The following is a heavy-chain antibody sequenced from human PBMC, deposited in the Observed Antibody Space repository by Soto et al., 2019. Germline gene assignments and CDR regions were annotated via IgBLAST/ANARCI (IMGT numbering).Heavy chain of an antibody. J-gene: IGHJ4*02. CDR1: GFTFSSYG. V-gene: IGHV3-33*01. Sequence: QVQLVESGGGVVQPGRSLRLSCAASGFTFSSYGMHWVRQAPGKGLEWVAVIWYDGSKKYYTDSVKGRFTISRDNSKNTLYLQMNTLRAEDTAVYYCARDGYSGGWYQSGALDFWGQGTLFTVSS. D-gene: IGHD6-19*01. CDR2: IWYDGSKK. CDR3: ARDGYSGGWYQSGALDF.